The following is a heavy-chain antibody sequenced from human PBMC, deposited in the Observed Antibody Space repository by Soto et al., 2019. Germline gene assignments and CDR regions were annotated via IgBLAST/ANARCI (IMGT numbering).Heavy chain of an antibody. CDR2: IKQDGSEK. CDR1: GFTFSSYW. V-gene: IGHV3-7*01. CDR3: ARAILAKNYYYYYYMDV. Sequence: PGGSLRLSCAASGFTFSSYWMSWVRQAPGKGLEWVANIKQDGSEKYYVDSVKGRFTISRDNAKNSLYLQMNSLRAEDTAVYYCARAILAKNYYYYYYMDVWGKGTTVTVSS. J-gene: IGHJ6*03.